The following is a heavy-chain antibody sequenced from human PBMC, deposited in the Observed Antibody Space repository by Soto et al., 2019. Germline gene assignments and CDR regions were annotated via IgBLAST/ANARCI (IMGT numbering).Heavy chain of an antibody. Sequence: SHTLSLTCIVSGVSVTSYTWSWVRPPATKGLEWIGRVFSSVSATYNPSLTSRVGISMDTPGNRISLNLNSVTAPDPGASYFTRDGMTTVDTWGPGTLVTVSS. V-gene: IGHV4-4*07. D-gene: IGHD1-1*01. CDR1: GVSVTSYT. CDR2: VFSSVSA. CDR3: TRDGMTTVDT. J-gene: IGHJ4*02.